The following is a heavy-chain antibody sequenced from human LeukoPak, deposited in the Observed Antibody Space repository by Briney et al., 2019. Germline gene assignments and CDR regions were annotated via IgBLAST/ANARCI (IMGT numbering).Heavy chain of an antibody. CDR2: ISGSGGST. CDR3: ASRYSGSSLFLDY. D-gene: IGHD1-26*01. V-gene: IGHV3-23*01. CDR1: GFTFSSYN. Sequence: GGSLRLSCAASGFTFSSYNMNWVRQAPGKWLEWVSAISGSGGSTYYADSVKGRFTISRDNSKNTLYLQMNSLRAEDTAVYYCASRYSGSSLFLDYWGQGTLVTVSS. J-gene: IGHJ4*02.